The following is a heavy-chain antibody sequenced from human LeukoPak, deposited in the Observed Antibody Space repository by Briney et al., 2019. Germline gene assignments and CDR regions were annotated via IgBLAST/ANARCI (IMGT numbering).Heavy chain of an antibody. V-gene: IGHV1-18*01. CDR1: GYTFTSYG. J-gene: IGHJ4*02. CDR3: AREGPQLGYCSGGSCYYY. CDR2: ISAYNGNT. Sequence: ASVKVSCKASGYTFTSYGISWVRQAPGQGLEWMGWISAYNGNTNYAQKLQGRVTMTTDTSTSTAYMELRSLRSDDTAVYYCAREGPQLGYCSGGSCYYYWGQGTLVTVSS. D-gene: IGHD2-15*01.